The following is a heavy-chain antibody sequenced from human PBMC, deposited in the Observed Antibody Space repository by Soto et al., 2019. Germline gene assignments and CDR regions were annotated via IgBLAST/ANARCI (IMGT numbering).Heavy chain of an antibody. D-gene: IGHD6-19*01. V-gene: IGHV3-9*01. Sequence: EVQLVESGGGLVQPGRSLRLSCAASGFIFDDYAMHWVRQAPGKGLEWVSGISWNSGSIGYADSVKGRFTISRDNAKNSLYLQMNSLRAEDTALYYCAKGGYSSGWYNYYGMDVWGQGTTVTVSS. CDR2: ISWNSGSI. J-gene: IGHJ6*02. CDR3: AKGGYSSGWYNYYGMDV. CDR1: GFIFDDYA.